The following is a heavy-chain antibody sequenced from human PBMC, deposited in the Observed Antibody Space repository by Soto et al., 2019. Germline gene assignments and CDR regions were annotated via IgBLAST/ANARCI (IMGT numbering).Heavy chain of an antibody. CDR3: ARNLYPARDAFDL. CDR2: FYHTGST. Sequence: SETLSLTCTVSGDSLSSAVNYWSWIRQQPGKGLEWIGYFYHTGSTYYNPSLKSRVTISVDTSNNRFSLKLSSVTAADTAVYYCARNLYPARDAFDLWGQGTMVTVSS. D-gene: IGHD2-2*02. J-gene: IGHJ3*01. V-gene: IGHV4-31*03. CDR1: GDSLSSAVNY.